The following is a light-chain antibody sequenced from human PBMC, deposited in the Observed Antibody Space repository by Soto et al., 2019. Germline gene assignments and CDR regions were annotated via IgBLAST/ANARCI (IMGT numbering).Light chain of an antibody. V-gene: IGKV1-9*01. CDR3: QPLNSFPIP. CDR2: AAS. Sequence: IQLTQSPSSLSASVGDRVTISCRASQGIANFLAWYQQKQGKAPKLLIYAASTVQSGVPSRFSGSGSGTDFTLTISSLQPEDFANYYCQPLNSFPIPFGPGTKVDI. CDR1: QGIANF. J-gene: IGKJ3*01.